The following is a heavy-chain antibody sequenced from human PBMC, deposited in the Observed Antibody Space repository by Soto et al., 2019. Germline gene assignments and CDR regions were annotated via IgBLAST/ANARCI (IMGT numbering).Heavy chain of an antibody. CDR1: GFTFSSYW. J-gene: IGHJ4*02. Sequence: GSLILSGAASGFTFSSYWMSWVRQAPGKGLEWVANIKQDGSEKYYVDSVKGRFTISRDNAKNSLYLQMNSLRAEDTAVYYCARGGVQLWPEHFDYWGQGTLVTVYS. V-gene: IGHV3-7*03. D-gene: IGHD5-18*01. CDR2: IKQDGSEK. CDR3: ARGGVQLWPEHFDY.